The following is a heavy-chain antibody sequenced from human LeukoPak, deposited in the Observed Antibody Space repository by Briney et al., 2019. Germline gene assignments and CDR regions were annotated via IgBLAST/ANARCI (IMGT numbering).Heavy chain of an antibody. D-gene: IGHD6-6*01. CDR3: ARAGISGRPPDY. CDR1: GFTFSSHW. Sequence: PGGSLRLSCAASGFTFSSHWMHWVRQVPGKGLVWVSRINSDGSSTSYADSVKGRFTISRDNSKNTLFVQVNSLRVEDTAVYYCARAGISGRPPDYWGQGTLVTVSS. J-gene: IGHJ4*02. V-gene: IGHV3-74*01. CDR2: INSDGSST.